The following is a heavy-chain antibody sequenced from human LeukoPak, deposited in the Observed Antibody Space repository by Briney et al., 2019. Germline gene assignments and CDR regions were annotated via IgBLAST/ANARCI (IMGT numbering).Heavy chain of an antibody. CDR1: GFSVSVNY. CDR3: ARVFEDFSFRREFFDY. Sequence: PGGSLRLSCEISGFSVSVNYINWVRQAPGKGLEWVSVIHTDGTKYYGDSVKGRFIISRDESKNTVYLQMNSLRAEDTAVYYCARVFEDFSFRREFFDYWGQGTLVTVSS. J-gene: IGHJ4*02. D-gene: IGHD3-10*01. CDR2: IHTDGTK. V-gene: IGHV3-53*01.